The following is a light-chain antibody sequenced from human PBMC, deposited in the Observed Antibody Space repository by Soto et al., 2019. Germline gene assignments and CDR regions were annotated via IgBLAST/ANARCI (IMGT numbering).Light chain of an antibody. CDR2: GAS. CDR3: QQYGSSGT. J-gene: IGKJ1*01. Sequence: ELVMPQSPAPASGSAGGRATLFCRASQSVSNNYLAWYQQKPGQAPRLLIYGASNRATGIPDRFSGSGPGTDFTLTISRLEPEDFAVYYCQQYGSSGTFGQGNKVDIK. V-gene: IGKV3-20*01. CDR1: QSVSNNY.